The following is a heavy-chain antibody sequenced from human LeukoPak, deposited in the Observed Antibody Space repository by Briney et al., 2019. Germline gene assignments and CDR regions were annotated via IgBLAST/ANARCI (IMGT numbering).Heavy chain of an antibody. Sequence: GGSLRLSCVASGFTFSSYNIHWVRQAPGEGLEWVSTISSTSDNYKYYADSVKGRFIISRDNAKNSLSLQMNSLRAEDTAVYFCARGTNWSPLDFDYWGQGTQVTVSS. V-gene: IGHV3-21*06. CDR2: ISSTSDNYK. D-gene: IGHD1-20*01. CDR1: GFTFSSYN. J-gene: IGHJ4*02. CDR3: ARGTNWSPLDFDY.